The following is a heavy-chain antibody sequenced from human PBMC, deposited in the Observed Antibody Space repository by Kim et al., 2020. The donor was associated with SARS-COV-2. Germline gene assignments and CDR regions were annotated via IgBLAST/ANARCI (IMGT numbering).Heavy chain of an antibody. CDR2: ISGSGDNT. J-gene: IGHJ4*02. CDR3: AKSTFDSVVVPAAPDLDY. CDR1: GFTFSSYA. D-gene: IGHD2-2*01. Sequence: GGSLRLSCAASGFTFSSYAMSWVRQAPGKGLEWVSVISGSGDNTCYADSVKGRFTISRDNSKNTLYLQMNSLRAEDTAVYYCAKSTFDSVVVPAAPDLDYWGQGTLVTVSS. V-gene: IGHV3-23*01.